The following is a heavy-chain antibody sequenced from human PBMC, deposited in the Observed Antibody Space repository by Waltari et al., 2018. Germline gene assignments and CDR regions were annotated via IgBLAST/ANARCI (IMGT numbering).Heavy chain of an antibody. CDR2: VSYNGAT. CDR3: ATYIGASIGTAAFDV. J-gene: IGHJ3*01. CDR1: GGSITSNRNY. D-gene: IGHD5-12*01. V-gene: IGHV4-39*02. Sequence: QLQLQESGPGLGKPSETLSPTCNVSGGSITSNRNYWAWIRQPPGQGLEWIATVSYNGATYSSPSLKSRVTVSRDTSKNHLSLKLGSVTAADTAVYYCATYIGASIGTAAFDVWGQGTMVTVSS.